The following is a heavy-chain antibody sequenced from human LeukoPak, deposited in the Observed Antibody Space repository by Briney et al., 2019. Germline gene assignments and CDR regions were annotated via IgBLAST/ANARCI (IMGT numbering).Heavy chain of an antibody. V-gene: IGHV3-30*02. J-gene: IGHJ4*02. CDR1: AFTFPNYD. CDR2: IRHDGSDK. CDR3: AKGDY. Sequence: GGSLRLSCAASAFTFPNYDFHWVRQDPGKGLEWAAFIRHDGSDKYYAGSVKGRFTISKDNSKNTLYLQMNSLRVEDTAVYYCAKGDYWVRGTLVTVSS.